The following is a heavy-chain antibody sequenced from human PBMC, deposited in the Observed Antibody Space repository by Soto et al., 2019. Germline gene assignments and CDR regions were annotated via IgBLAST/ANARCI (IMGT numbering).Heavy chain of an antibody. CDR2: IYYTGST. CDR3: ARVVAARTTKSYYYYGMDA. V-gene: IGHV4-61*01. CDR1: GGSVSSESHY. Sequence: SETLSLTCTVSGGSVSSESHYWSWIRQTPGKGLEWIGYIYYTGSTNYNPSLKGRVTMSVDTSRDQVSLRLRSVTRADTAVYYCARVVAARTTKSYYYYGMDAWGQVTTFTVSS. D-gene: IGHD6-6*01. J-gene: IGHJ6*02.